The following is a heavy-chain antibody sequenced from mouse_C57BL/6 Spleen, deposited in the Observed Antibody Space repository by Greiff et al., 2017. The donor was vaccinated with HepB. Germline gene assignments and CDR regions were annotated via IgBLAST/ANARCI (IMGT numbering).Heavy chain of an antibody. CDR1: GYTFTDYN. Sequence: EVQLQQSGPELVKPGASVKIPCKASGYTFTDYNMDWVKQSHGKTLECIGVLNPNNVGTIYNQKFKGKSTLTVDKSTSPAYMEPRSRTSEATAGYYCARVGYGGGGYDMDDWGQGTSVTVSS. V-gene: IGHV1-18*01. CDR2: LNPNNVGT. CDR3: ARVGYGGGGYDMDD. D-gene: IGHD2-2*01. J-gene: IGHJ4*01.